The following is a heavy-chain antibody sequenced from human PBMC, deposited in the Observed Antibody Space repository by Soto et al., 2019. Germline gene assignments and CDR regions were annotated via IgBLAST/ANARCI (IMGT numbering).Heavy chain of an antibody. CDR2: IIPIFGTA. J-gene: IGHJ2*01. CDR3: ARRTTVTTSIELGYFDL. Sequence: QVQLVQSGAEVKKPGSSVKVSCKASGGTFSSYAISWVRQAPGQGLEWMGGIIPIFGTANYAQKFQGRVTITADESTSTAYMELSRLRSEDTAVYYCARRTTVTTSIELGYFDLWGRGTLVTVSS. V-gene: IGHV1-69*12. CDR1: GGTFSSYA. D-gene: IGHD4-17*01.